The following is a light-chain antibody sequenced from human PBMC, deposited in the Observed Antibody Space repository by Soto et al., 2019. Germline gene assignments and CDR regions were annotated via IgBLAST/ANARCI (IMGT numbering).Light chain of an antibody. V-gene: IGLV4-69*01. CDR1: SGHSSYA. J-gene: IGLJ2*01. Sequence: QTVVTQSPSASASLGASVKLTCTLSSGHSSYAIAWHQQQPEKGPRYLMRLNSDGSHSKGDGIPDRFSGSSSGAERYLTISSPQSEDEADYYCQTWCSGIHVVFGGGTKLTVL. CDR2: LNSDGSH. CDR3: QTWCSGIHVV.